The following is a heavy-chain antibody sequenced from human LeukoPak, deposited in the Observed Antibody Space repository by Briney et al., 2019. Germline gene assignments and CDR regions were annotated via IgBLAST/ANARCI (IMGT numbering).Heavy chain of an antibody. CDR1: GFTFDDYA. Sequence: GGSLRLSCAASGFTFDDYAMGWVRQAPGRGLEWVSGINSKGGSIGYADSVKGRFTISRDNAKNSLYLQMNSLRAEDTAVYYCARDLYCSGGSCWDYYGMDVWGQGTTVTVSS. D-gene: IGHD2-15*01. CDR3: ARDLYCSGGSCWDYYGMDV. CDR2: INSKGGSI. V-gene: IGHV3-20*04. J-gene: IGHJ6*02.